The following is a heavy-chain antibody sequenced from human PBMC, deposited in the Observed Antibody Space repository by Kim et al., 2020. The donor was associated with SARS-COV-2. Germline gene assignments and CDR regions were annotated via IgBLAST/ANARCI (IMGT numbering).Heavy chain of an antibody. J-gene: IGHJ4*02. D-gene: IGHD2-2*01. CDR1: GFTFSNAW. V-gene: IGHV3-15*01. CDR3: TTGYCSSSSCHRSVYFDY. CDR2: IKTKNDGATP. Sequence: GGSLRLSCAASGFTFSNAWMSWVRQAPGKGLEWVGRIKTKNDGATPDQAAPVKGRLSISRDDSKNAVYLQINSLKTEDTAVYYSTTGYCSSSSCHRSVYFDYWGQGTVVTVSS.